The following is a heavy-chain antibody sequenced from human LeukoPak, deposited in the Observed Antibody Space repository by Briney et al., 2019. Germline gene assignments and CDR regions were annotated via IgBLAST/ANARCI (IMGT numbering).Heavy chain of an antibody. J-gene: IGHJ4*02. CDR1: GFTFSRYW. D-gene: IGHD3-9*01. V-gene: IGHV3-7*01. CDR3: TSPLGADILTGYYG. CDR2: IKQDGSEK. Sequence: GGSLRLSCAASGFTFSRYWMSWVRQAPGQGLEWVANIKQDGSEKYYVDSVKGRFTISRDNAKNSLYLQMNTLRVEDTAVYYCTSPLGADILTGYYGWGQGTLVTVSS.